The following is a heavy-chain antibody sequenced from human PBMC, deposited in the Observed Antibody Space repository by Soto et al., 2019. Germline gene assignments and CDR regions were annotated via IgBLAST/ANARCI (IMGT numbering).Heavy chain of an antibody. CDR1: GFTVSSNH. J-gene: IGHJ4*02. CDR3: ARAPLYGGNPV. D-gene: IGHD4-17*01. CDR2: IYSGGAA. V-gene: IGHV3-66*01. Sequence: GGSLRLSCAASGFTVSSNHMTWVRQAPGKGLEWVSVIYSGGAAYYADSVKGRFTISRDNSKNTLYLQMNSLRAEDTAVYYCARAPLYGGNPVWGQGTVVTVSS.